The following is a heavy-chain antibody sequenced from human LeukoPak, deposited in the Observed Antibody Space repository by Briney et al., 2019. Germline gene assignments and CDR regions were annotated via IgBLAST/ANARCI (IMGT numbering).Heavy chain of an antibody. J-gene: IGHJ6*03. D-gene: IGHD2-2*01. CDR2: IRHTGST. V-gene: IGHV4-34*01. CDR1: GGSFSGYY. Sequence: SETLSLTCGVYGGSFSGYYWSWIRQPPGKGLEWIGQIRHTGSTAYNPSLRSRVTISGDTSKNQFSLKLSSVTAADTAVYYCAREDCSSASCSSYYYYSMDVWGNGTTATVSS. CDR3: AREDCSSASCSSYYYYSMDV.